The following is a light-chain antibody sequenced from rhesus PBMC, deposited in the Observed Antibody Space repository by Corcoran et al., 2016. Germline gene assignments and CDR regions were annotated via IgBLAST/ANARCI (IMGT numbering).Light chain of an antibody. CDR2: RAS. Sequence: DIQMTQSPSSLSASVGDRVTITCRASQGISNWLAWYQQKPGNAPKLLNYRASNLETGVPSRFSRSGAGTVFTLNIRRLQPEDIATYYCQQHNSYPYSFGQGTKVEIK. J-gene: IGKJ2*01. V-gene: IGKV1-69*01. CDR3: QQHNSYPYS. CDR1: QGISNW.